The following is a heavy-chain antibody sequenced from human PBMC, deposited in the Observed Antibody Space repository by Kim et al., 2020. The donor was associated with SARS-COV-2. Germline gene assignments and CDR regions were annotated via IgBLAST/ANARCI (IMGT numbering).Heavy chain of an antibody. CDR3: ARESYWELLHGGLDY. Sequence: FSSYGMHWVRQAPGKGLEWVAVIWYDGSNKYYADSVKGRFTISRDNSKNTLYLQMNSLRAEDTAVYYCARESYWELLHGGLDYWGQGTLV. V-gene: IGHV3-33*01. CDR2: IWYDGSNK. D-gene: IGHD1-26*01. J-gene: IGHJ4*02. CDR1: FSSYG.